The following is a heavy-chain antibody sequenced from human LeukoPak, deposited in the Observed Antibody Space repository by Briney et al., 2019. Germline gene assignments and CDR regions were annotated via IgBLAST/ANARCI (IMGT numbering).Heavy chain of an antibody. Sequence: SETLSLTCTVSGGSITNSDYFWGWIRQAPGKGLEWIGSMHYGGSAHYNPSLKSRVTMSVDTSRNQFSLKLTSVTAADSSAYYCARHTRVTPVVRVYGFDVWGQGTTVIVSS. D-gene: IGHD2-15*01. V-gene: IGHV4-39*01. CDR1: GGSITNSDYF. J-gene: IGHJ6*02. CDR3: ARHTRVTPVVRVYGFDV. CDR2: MHYGGSA.